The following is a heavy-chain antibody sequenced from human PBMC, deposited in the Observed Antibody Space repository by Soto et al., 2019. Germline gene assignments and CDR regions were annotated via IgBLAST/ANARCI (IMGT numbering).Heavy chain of an antibody. J-gene: IGHJ4*02. CDR3: ARRTGTAPRFDY. CDR1: GFTFSDFE. Sequence: QVQLVESGGGVVQPGRSLRLSCSASGFTFSDFEMYWVRQAPGKGLDWVSFISYDGSNQYYAGSVQGRFTVSRDNSKNTLCLLMNSLRPEDTAVYFCARRTGTAPRFDYWGQGTLVTVSS. D-gene: IGHD1-7*01. CDR2: ISYDGSNQ. V-gene: IGHV3-30-3*01.